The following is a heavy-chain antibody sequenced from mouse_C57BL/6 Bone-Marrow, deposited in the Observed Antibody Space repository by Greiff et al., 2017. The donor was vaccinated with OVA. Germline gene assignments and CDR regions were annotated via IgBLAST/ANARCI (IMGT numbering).Heavy chain of an antibody. Sequence: VKLVESGGGLVKPGGSLKLSCAASGFTFSSYTMSWVRQTPEKRLEWVATISGGGGNTYYPDSVKGRFTIARDNAKNTLYLQMSSLRSEDTALYYCARRPHYYGSSYYFDYWGQGTTLTVSS. CDR1: GFTFSSYT. CDR3: ARRPHYYGSSYYFDY. CDR2: ISGGGGNT. J-gene: IGHJ2*01. D-gene: IGHD1-1*01. V-gene: IGHV5-9*01.